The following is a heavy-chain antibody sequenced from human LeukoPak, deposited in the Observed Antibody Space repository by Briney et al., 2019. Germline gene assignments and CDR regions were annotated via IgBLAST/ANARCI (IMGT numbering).Heavy chain of an antibody. CDR1: GFTFSSYA. Sequence: GGSLRLSCAASGFTFSSYAMSWVRQAPGKGLEWVSAISGSGGSTYYADSVKGRFTISTDNSKNTLYLQMNSLRAEDTAVYYCAKGPVEHGNPYFGYWGQGTLVTVSS. V-gene: IGHV3-23*01. CDR3: AKGPVEHGNPYFGY. J-gene: IGHJ4*02. CDR2: ISGSGGST. D-gene: IGHD4-23*01.